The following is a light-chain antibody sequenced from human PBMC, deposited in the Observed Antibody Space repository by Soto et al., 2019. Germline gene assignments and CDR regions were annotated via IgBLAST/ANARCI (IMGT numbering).Light chain of an antibody. J-gene: IGLJ3*02. Sequence: QSVLTQPPSASGTPGQRVTISCSGSSSNIGRSYVYWYQQLPGKAPKLLISRNSQRPSGVTDRISGSKSGTSASLAISGLPSEDEADYYCAAWDDSLSGWVFGGGTQLTVL. V-gene: IGLV1-47*01. CDR3: AAWDDSLSGWV. CDR1: SSNIGRSY. CDR2: RNS.